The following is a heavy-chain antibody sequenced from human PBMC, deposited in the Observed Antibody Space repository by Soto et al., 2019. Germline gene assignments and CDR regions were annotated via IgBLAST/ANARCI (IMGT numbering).Heavy chain of an antibody. V-gene: IGHV1-58*01. CDR1: GFTFTSSA. CDR3: AADCTGIAVAGYFDY. J-gene: IGHJ4*02. D-gene: IGHD6-19*01. Sequence: SVKVSCKASGFTFTSSAVQWVRQACGQRLEWIGWIVVGSGNTNYAQKFQERVTITRDMSTSTAYMELSSLRSEDTAVYYCAADCTGIAVAGYFDYWGQGTLVTVSS. CDR2: IVVGSGNT.